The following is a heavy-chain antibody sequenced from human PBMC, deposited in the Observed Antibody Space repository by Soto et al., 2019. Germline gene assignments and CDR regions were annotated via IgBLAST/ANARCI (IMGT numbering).Heavy chain of an antibody. J-gene: IGHJ4*02. D-gene: IGHD2-21*01. CDR3: AKGLALMADH. Sequence: GGSLRLSCTDSGFSFNTYVMDWVRQAPGKGLEWVARILYDGSKEYYADPVKGRFTISRDNSKNTLYLQMDRLRVEDTAVYFCAKGLALMADHWGQGTPVTVS. CDR1: GFSFNTYV. CDR2: ILYDGSKE. V-gene: IGHV3-30*18.